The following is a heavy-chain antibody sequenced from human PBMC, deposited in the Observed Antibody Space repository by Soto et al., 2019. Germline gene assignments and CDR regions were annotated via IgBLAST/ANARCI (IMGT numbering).Heavy chain of an antibody. J-gene: IGHJ4*02. CDR2: VYYTGST. CDR3: ARSVAVPGAHIDY. D-gene: IGHD6-19*01. CDR1: GGSISGSY. V-gene: IGHV4-59*01. Sequence: SEPLSLTCSVSGGSISGSYWSWIRQSPGKGLEWLGYVYYTGSTNYSPSLRSRVSISVDTSKNEFSLRLSSVTAADTAVYFCARSVAVPGAHIDYWGQGSQVTVSS.